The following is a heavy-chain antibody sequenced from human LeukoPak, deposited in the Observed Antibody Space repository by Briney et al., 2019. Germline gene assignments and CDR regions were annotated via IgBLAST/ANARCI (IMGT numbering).Heavy chain of an antibody. J-gene: IGHJ5*02. V-gene: IGHV3-23*01. D-gene: IGHD3-10*01. CDR1: GFTFSSYA. Sequence: PGGSLRLSCAGSGFTFSSYAMSWVRQAPGKGLEWVSAVSGSGGSTYYADSVKGRFTISRDNSKNILYLQMNSLRAEDTAVYYCAKDDSRGSGSSGWFDPWGQGTLVIVFS. CDR2: VSGSGGST. CDR3: AKDDSRGSGSSGWFDP.